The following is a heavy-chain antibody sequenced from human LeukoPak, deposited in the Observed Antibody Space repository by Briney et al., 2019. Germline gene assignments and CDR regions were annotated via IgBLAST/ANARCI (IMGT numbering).Heavy chain of an antibody. Sequence: GGSLRLSCAASGFTFSVSVMNWVRQAPGHGLDWVSGVSSSGSNTYYAESVKGRFTISRDNHKNTVHLQMNSLRVEDTAMYYCAKEGGYASSWIWGQGILITVSS. CDR2: VSSSGSNT. J-gene: IGHJ4*02. CDR1: GFTFSVSV. D-gene: IGHD6-13*01. V-gene: IGHV3-23*05. CDR3: AKEGGYASSWI.